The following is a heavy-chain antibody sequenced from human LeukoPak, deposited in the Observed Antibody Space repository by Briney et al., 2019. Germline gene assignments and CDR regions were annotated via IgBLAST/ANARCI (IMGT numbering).Heavy chain of an antibody. CDR1: GGTFSSYA. V-gene: IGHV1-69*05. CDR3: ARDSRRDGDRNDY. Sequence: SVKVSCKASGGTFSSYAISWVRQAPGQGLEWMGRIIPIFGTANYAQKFQGRVTITTDESTSTAYMELSSLRSEDTAVYYCARDSRRDGDRNDYWGQGTRVTVSS. CDR2: IIPIFGTA. D-gene: IGHD5-24*01. J-gene: IGHJ4*02.